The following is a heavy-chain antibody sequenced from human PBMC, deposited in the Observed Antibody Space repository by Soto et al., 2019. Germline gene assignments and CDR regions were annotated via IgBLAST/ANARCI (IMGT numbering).Heavy chain of an antibody. CDR1: GGSISSGGYS. J-gene: IGHJ4*01. V-gene: IGHV4-30-2*01. CDR2: IYHSGST. Sequence: QLQLQESGSGLVKPSQTLSVTCAVSGGSISSGGYSWSWIRQPPWKGLEWIGYIYHSGSTYYNPSLKSRVTISVDRSKNQFSLKLSSVTAAETAVYYCARENNVLPGGYFDYWGHGTPVTVSS. D-gene: IGHD3-10*01. CDR3: ARENNVLPGGYFDY.